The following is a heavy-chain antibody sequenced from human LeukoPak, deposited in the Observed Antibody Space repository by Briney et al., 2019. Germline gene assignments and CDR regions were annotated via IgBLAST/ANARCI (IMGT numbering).Heavy chain of an antibody. Sequence: WIRQPPGKGLEWVAFIRYDGSNKYYADSVKGRFTISRDNSKNTLYLQMNSLRAEDTAVYYCARDPSGWYLGYWGQGTLVTVSS. D-gene: IGHD6-19*01. CDR3: ARDPSGWYLGY. CDR2: IRYDGSNK. J-gene: IGHJ4*02. V-gene: IGHV3-30*02.